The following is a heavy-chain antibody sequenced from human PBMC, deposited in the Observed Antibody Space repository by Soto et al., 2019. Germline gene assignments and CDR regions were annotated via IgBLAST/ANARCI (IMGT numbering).Heavy chain of an antibody. Sequence: SETLSLTCAVYGGSFSGYYWSWIRQPPGKGLEWIGEINHSGSTNYNPSLKSRVTISVDTSKNQFSLKLSSVTAADTAVYYCASRGGYCSSTSCYDYYYYYGMDVWGQGTTVTVSS. D-gene: IGHD2-2*01. J-gene: IGHJ6*02. CDR2: INHSGST. CDR1: GGSFSGYY. V-gene: IGHV4-34*01. CDR3: ASRGGYCSSTSCYDYYYYYGMDV.